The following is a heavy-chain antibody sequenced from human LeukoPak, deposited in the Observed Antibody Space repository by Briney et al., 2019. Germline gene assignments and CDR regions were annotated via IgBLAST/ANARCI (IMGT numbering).Heavy chain of an antibody. CDR3: AKVIWFGELFLDY. J-gene: IGHJ4*02. D-gene: IGHD3-10*01. V-gene: IGHV3-23*01. CDR1: GFTFSSYA. CDR2: ISASGGST. Sequence: GGSLRLSCAASGFTFSSYAMSWVRQAPGKGLEWVSAISASGGSTYYADSVKGRFTISRDNSKNTLYLQMNSLRAEDTAVYYCAKVIWFGELFLDYWGQGTLVTVSS.